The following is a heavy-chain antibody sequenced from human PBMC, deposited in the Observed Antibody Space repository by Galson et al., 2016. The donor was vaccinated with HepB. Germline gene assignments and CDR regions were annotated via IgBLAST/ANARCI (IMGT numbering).Heavy chain of an antibody. CDR2: ISVYSGNT. J-gene: IGHJ4*02. V-gene: IGHV1-18*01. Sequence: SVKVSCRASGYTFTSYGISWVRQAPGQGLEWMGWISVYSGNTNYAQKLQGRVTMTTDTSTSTAYMELRSLRSDDTAVYYCARSLGYCNGGSCRPSDYWGQGTLVTVSS. CDR3: ARSLGYCNGGSCRPSDY. D-gene: IGHD2-15*01. CDR1: GYTFTSYG.